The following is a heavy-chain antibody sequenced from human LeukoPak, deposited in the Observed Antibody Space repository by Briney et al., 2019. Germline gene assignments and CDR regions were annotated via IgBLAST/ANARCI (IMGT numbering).Heavy chain of an antibody. J-gene: IGHJ4*02. Sequence: GGSLRLSCAASGFTFSSYGMHWVRQAPGKGLEWVAVTSYDGSNKDYADSVKGRFTISRDNSKNTLYLQMNSLRAEDTAVYYCAKRADYSGSYHPLDYWGQGTLVTVSS. D-gene: IGHD1-26*01. V-gene: IGHV3-30*18. CDR1: GFTFSSYG. CDR3: AKRADYSGSYHPLDY. CDR2: TSYDGSNK.